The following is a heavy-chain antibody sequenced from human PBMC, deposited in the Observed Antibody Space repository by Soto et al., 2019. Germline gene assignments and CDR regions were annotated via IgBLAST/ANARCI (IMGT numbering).Heavy chain of an antibody. CDR2: INPSGEHT. D-gene: IGHD6-13*01. V-gene: IGHV1-46*02. CDR3: ARDRLREQLGLYYFDY. J-gene: IGHJ4*02. Sequence: ASVKVSCKESGYSFKDHYMHWVRQAPGRGLEWVGIINPSGEHTNYAQQFRGRVAMTRDTSTSTAYMELRSLRSDDTAVYYCARDRLREQLGLYYFDYWGQGTLVTVSS. CDR1: GYSFKDHY.